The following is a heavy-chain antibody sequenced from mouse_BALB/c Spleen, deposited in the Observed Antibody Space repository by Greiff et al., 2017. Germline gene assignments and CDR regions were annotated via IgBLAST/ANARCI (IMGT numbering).Heavy chain of an antibody. Sequence: EVQLVESGGGLVQPGGSLKLSCAASGFTFSSYTMSWVRQTPEKRLEWVAYISNGGGSTYYPDTVKGRFTISRDNAKNTLYLQMSSLKSEDTAMYYCARVGMVTTAMDYWGQGTSVTVSS. J-gene: IGHJ4*01. CDR1: GFTFSSYT. CDR2: ISNGGGST. V-gene: IGHV5-12-2*01. CDR3: ARVGMVTTAMDY. D-gene: IGHD2-1*01.